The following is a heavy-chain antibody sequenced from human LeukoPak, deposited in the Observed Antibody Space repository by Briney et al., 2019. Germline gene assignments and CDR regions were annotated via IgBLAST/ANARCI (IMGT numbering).Heavy chain of an antibody. V-gene: IGHV3-30*03. J-gene: IGHJ6*02. CDR2: ISYDGSNK. CDR3: ARTPDCSSTSCHLQYYYYGMDV. Sequence: GGSLRLSCAASGFTFSSYGMHWVRQAPGKGLEWVAVISYDGSNKYYAASVKGRFTISRDNSKNTLYLQMNSLRAEDTAVYYCARTPDCSSTSCHLQYYYYGMDVWGQGTTVTVSS. D-gene: IGHD2-2*01. CDR1: GFTFSSYG.